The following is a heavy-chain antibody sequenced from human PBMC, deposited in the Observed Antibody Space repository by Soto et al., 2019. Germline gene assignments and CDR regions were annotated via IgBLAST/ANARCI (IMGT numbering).Heavy chain of an antibody. CDR1: GYTFTSYY. Sequence: ASVKVSCKASGYTFTSYYMHWVRQAPGQGLEWMGIINPSGGSTSYAQKFQGRVTMTRDTSTSTVYVELSSLRSEDTAVYYCARGGIVVVVAATEKYNWFDPWGQGTLVTVSS. CDR3: ARGGIVVVVAATEKYNWFDP. J-gene: IGHJ5*02. V-gene: IGHV1-46*03. D-gene: IGHD2-15*01. CDR2: INPSGGST.